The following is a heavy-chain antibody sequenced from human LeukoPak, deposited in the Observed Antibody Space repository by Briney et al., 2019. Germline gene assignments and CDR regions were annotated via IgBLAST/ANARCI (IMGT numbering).Heavy chain of an antibody. CDR1: GFTFSGYN. CDR2: ITSTGTYI. D-gene: IGHD1-26*01. J-gene: IGHJ6*03. V-gene: IGHV3-21*01. Sequence: GGSLRLSCAASGFTFSGYNMNWVRQAPGKALEWVSSITSTGTYIFYGDSVKGRFTISRDNAKNSLYLQMNGLRAEDTAVYYCARDPYSGNYGAYYYYYMDVWGKGTTVTISS. CDR3: ARDPYSGNYGAYYYYYMDV.